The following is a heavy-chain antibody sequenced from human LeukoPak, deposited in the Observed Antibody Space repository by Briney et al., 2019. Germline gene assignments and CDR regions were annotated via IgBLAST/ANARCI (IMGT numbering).Heavy chain of an antibody. CDR2: IYYSGST. CDR1: GGSISSYY. J-gene: IGHJ4*02. CDR3: ASSLWFGEFIFDY. V-gene: IGHV4-59*01. Sequence: SETLSLTCTVSGGSISSYYWSWIRQPPGKGLEWIGYIYYSGSTNYNPSLKSRVTISVDTSKNQFSMKLSSVTAADTAVYYCASSLWFGEFIFDYWGQGTLVTVSS. D-gene: IGHD3-10*01.